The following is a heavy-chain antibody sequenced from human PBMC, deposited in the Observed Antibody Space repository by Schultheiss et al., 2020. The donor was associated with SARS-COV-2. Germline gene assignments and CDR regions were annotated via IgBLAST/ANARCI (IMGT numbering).Heavy chain of an antibody. CDR1: GGSISSYY. CDR2: IYYSGST. CDR3: ARVSSGRSYYYGMDV. V-gene: IGHV4-59*01. Sequence: SETLSLTCTVSGGSISSYYWSWIRQPPGKGLEWIGYIYYSGSTYYNPSLKSRVTISVDTSKNQFSLQLSSVTAADTAVYYCARVSSGRSYYYGMDVLGQGTTVTVSS. J-gene: IGHJ6*02. D-gene: IGHD6-6*01.